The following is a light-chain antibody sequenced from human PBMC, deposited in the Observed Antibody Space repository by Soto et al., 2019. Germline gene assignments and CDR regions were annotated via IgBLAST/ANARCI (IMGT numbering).Light chain of an antibody. V-gene: IGKV3-11*01. CDR1: QSVGDY. CDR2: DAS. J-gene: IGKJ2*01. CDR3: QQRGNLYT. Sequence: EIVLTQSPATLSLSLGERATLSCRASQSVGDYLAWYQQQPGQPPRLLISDASNRAAGIPARFSGSGSGPDFTLTISSLEPEDFAVYYCQQRGNLYTFGQGTKPEIK.